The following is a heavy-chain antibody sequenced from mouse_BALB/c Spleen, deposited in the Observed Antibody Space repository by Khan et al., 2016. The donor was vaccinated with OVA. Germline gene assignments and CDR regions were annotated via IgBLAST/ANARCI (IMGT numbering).Heavy chain of an antibody. Sequence: VQLQQSGAELARPGASVKMSCKASGYTFTSYTIHWIKLRPGQGLEWIGYINPSNGYTNYNQKFRDKATLTADKSSNTAYMQLSSLTSDESAVYNCVRDGAYHRNDGWFAYWGQGTLVTVSA. CDR2: INPSNGYT. CDR1: GYTFTSYT. CDR3: VRDGAYHRNDGWFAY. D-gene: IGHD2-14*01. V-gene: IGHV1-4*01. J-gene: IGHJ3*01.